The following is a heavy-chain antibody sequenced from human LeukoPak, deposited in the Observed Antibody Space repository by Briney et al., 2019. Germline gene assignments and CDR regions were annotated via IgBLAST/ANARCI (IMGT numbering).Heavy chain of an antibody. CDR2: IYYSGST. Sequence: PSETLSLTCTVSGGSISSSSYYWGWIRQPPGKGLEWIGSIYYSGSTYYNPSLKSRDTISVDTSKNQFSLKLSSVTAADTAVYYCAAYYYDSSGYYYWGKGTTVTVSS. D-gene: IGHD3-22*01. CDR1: GGSISSSSYY. V-gene: IGHV4-39*01. CDR3: AAYYYDSSGYYY. J-gene: IGHJ6*04.